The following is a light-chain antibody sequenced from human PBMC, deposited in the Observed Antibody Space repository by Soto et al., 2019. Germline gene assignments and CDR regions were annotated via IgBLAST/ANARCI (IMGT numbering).Light chain of an antibody. CDR1: QDIGGR. Sequence: DIQMTQSPSSVSASVGGRVTITCRASQDIGGRLAWFQQKPGKXXQXXIQAASILQSGVPSRFSGSGSGTELIITINHLQPEDFASYFCLQVYSFPRTFGLGTKVDIK. CDR3: LQVYSFPRT. J-gene: IGKJ1*01. CDR2: AAS. V-gene: IGKV1-12*01.